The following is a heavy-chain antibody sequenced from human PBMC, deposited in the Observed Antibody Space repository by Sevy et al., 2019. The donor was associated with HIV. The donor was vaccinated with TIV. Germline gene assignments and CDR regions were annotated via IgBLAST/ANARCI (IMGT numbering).Heavy chain of an antibody. J-gene: IGHJ4*02. CDR1: GFTPSTYG. V-gene: IGHV3-33*01. CDR3: ARDPRMYGDYLLAYFDS. D-gene: IGHD2-8*01. Sequence: GGSLRLSCAASGFTPSTYGMHWVRQAPGKGLEWVAVIGYDGSNKYYADSVKGRFTISRDNSKNTHFLQMDSLRAEDTAVYYCARDPRMYGDYLLAYFDSWGQGTLVTVSS. CDR2: IGYDGSNK.